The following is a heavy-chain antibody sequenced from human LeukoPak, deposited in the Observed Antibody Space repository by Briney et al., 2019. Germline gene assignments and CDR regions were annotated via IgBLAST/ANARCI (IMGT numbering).Heavy chain of an antibody. CDR1: GGSISSSSYY. D-gene: IGHD7-27*01. CDR3: ARINWGREYYFDY. Sequence: PSETLSLTCTVSGGSISSSSYYWGWIRQAPGKGLEWIGSIYYSGSTYYNPSLKSRVTISVDTSKNQFSLKLSSVTAADTAVYYCARINWGREYYFDYWGQGTLVTVSS. CDR2: IYYSGST. V-gene: IGHV4-39*01. J-gene: IGHJ4*02.